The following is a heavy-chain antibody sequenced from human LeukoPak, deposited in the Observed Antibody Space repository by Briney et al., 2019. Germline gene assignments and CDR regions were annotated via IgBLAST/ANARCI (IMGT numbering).Heavy chain of an antibody. J-gene: IGHJ4*02. CDR1: GGTFSSYA. V-gene: IGHV1-69*13. CDR2: IIPIFGTA. CDR3: ATQLSSGWPLRHLPFDY. D-gene: IGHD3-22*01. Sequence: ASVKVSCKASGGTFSSYAISWVRQAPGQGLEWMGGIIPIFGTADYAQKFQGRVTITADESTSTAYMELNSLRSEDTAVYYCATQLSSGWPLRHLPFDYWGQGTLVTVSS.